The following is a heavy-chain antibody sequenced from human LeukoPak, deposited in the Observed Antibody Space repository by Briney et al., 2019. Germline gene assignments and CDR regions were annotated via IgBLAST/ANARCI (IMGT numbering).Heavy chain of an antibody. CDR2: ISAYNGNT. J-gene: IGHJ6*02. D-gene: IGHD6-13*01. V-gene: IGHV1-18*01. CDR1: GYTFTSYG. CDR3: AGHSSSWYGGSYYYYGMDV. Sequence: ASVKVSCKASGYTFTSYGISWVRQAPGQGLEWTGWISAYNGNTNYAQKLQGRVTMTTDTSTSTAYMELRSLRSDDTAVYYCAGHSSSWYGGSYYYYGMDVWGQGTTVTVSS.